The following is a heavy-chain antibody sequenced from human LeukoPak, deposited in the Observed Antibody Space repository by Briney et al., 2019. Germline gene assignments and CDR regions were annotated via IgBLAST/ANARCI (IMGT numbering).Heavy chain of an antibody. Sequence: GGSLRLSCAASGFTFSTYPMSWVRQAPGKGREWVSAISSSGGHTYYAHSVKGPFTISRDNSTNTLYLQMNSLRAADTAVYYCAQHVGDNQAGRYSDYWGQGSLVTVSS. J-gene: IGHJ4*02. V-gene: IGHV3-23*01. CDR2: ISSSGGHT. CDR3: AQHVGDNQAGRYSDY. D-gene: IGHD1-1*01. CDR1: GFTFSTYP.